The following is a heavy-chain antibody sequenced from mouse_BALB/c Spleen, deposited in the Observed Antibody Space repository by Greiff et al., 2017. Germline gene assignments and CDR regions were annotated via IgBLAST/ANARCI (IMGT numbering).Heavy chain of an antibody. Sequence: EVMLVESGGGLVQPGGSLKLSCAASGFTFSSYTMSWVRQTPEKRLEWVAYISNGGGSTYYPDTVKGRFTISRDNAKNTLYLQMSSLKSEDTAMYYCARQHYYGYFDYWGQGTTLTVSS. CDR1: GFTFSSYT. CDR3: ARQHYYGYFDY. D-gene: IGHD1-2*01. CDR2: ISNGGGST. V-gene: IGHV5-12-2*01. J-gene: IGHJ2*01.